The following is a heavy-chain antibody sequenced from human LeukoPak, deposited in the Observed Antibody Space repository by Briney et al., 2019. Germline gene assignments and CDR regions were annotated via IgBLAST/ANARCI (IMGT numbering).Heavy chain of an antibody. V-gene: IGHV4-30-2*01. D-gene: IGHD3-22*01. CDR1: GGSISSGGYS. CDR2: IYHSGST. J-gene: IGHJ3*02. CDR3: ARDRYYYDSSGFPLHDAFDI. Sequence: SETLSLTCAVSGGSISSGGYSWSWIQQPPGKGLEWIGYIYHSGSTYYNPSLKSRVTISVDRSKNQFSLKLSSVTAADTAVYYCARDRYYYDSSGFPLHDAFDIWGQGTMVTVSS.